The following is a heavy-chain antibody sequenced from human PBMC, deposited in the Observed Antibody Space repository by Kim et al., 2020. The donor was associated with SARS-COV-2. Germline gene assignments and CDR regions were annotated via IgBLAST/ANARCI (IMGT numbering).Heavy chain of an antibody. Sequence: ASVKVSCKASGYTFTGYYMPWVRQAPGQGLEWMGWINPNSGGTNYAQKLQGRVTMTRDTSISTAYMELSRLRSDDTAVYYCGRDPPPNPSYYYGMDVWGQGTTVTVSS. CDR2: INPNSGGT. CDR1: GYTFTGYY. CDR3: GRDPPPNPSYYYGMDV. V-gene: IGHV1-2*02. J-gene: IGHJ6*02.